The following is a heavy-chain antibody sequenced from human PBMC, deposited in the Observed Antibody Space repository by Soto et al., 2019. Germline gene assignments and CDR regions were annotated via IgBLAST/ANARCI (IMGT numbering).Heavy chain of an antibody. D-gene: IGHD6-13*01. CDR3: ARGPYSSSWSSPGLNYHYYYMDV. J-gene: IGHJ6*03. V-gene: IGHV1-8*01. Sequence: ASVKVSCQASGYTFTSYDNNWVRQATGQGLEWMGWMNPNSGNTGYAQKFQGRVTMTRNTSISTAYMELSSLRSEDTAVYYCARGPYSSSWSSPGLNYHYYYMDVWGKGTTVTVSS. CDR1: GYTFTSYD. CDR2: MNPNSGNT.